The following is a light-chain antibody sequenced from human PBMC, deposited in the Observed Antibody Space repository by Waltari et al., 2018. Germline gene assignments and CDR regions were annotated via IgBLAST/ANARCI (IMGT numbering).Light chain of an antibody. CDR1: QGISNS. CDR3: QQYFSAGT. CDR2: AAS. Sequence: DIQMTQSPSSLSASVGDRVTITCRASQGISNSLAWYQQKPGKAPKLLLYAASRLESGVPSRFSGSGSGTDYTLTISSLQPEEFATYYCQQYFSAGTFGQGTKVEIK. V-gene: IGKV1-NL1*01. J-gene: IGKJ1*01.